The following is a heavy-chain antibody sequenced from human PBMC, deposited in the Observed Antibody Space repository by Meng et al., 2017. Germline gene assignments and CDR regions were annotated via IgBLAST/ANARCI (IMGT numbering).Heavy chain of an antibody. CDR1: GGTFSSYA. CDR3: ARGVGYGGNSLYFDY. D-gene: IGHD4-23*01. Sequence: GQLVPSGAEVKRPGASVKVSCKASGGTFSSYAISWVRQAPGQGLEWMGGIIPIFGTANYAQKFQGRVTITADKSTSTAYMELSSLRSEDTAVYYCARGVGYGGNSLYFDYWGQGTLVTVSS. J-gene: IGHJ4*02. CDR2: IIPIFGTA. V-gene: IGHV1-69*06.